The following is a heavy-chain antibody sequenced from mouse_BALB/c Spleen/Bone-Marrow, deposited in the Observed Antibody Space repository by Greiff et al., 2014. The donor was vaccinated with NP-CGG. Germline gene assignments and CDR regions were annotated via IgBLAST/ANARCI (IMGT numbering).Heavy chain of an antibody. CDR3: ARSYGNWYFDV. Sequence: EVKLVESGPELVKPGASVKISCKASGYTFTGYNMHWVKQSHGKSLEWIGYIYPYNGGTGYNQKFKSKATLTVDNSSSTAYMELRSLTSEDSAVYYCARSYGNWYFDVWGAGTTVTVSS. D-gene: IGHD2-10*02. CDR2: IYPYNGGT. V-gene: IGHV1S29*02. CDR1: GYTFTGYN. J-gene: IGHJ1*01.